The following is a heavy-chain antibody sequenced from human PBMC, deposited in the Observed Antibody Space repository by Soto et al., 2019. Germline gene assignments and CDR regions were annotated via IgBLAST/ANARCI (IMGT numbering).Heavy chain of an antibody. J-gene: IGHJ4*02. CDR1: GFTFSSYS. CDR2: INSGSFSI. V-gene: IGHV3-21*04. Sequence: GGSLRLSCAASGFTFSSYSMNWVRQAPGKGLEWVSSINSGSFSINYADSVKGRFTISRDNSKNTLYLQMNSLRAEDTAVYYCAKATSTVVTHGKDYWGQGTLVTVSS. D-gene: IGHD4-17*01. CDR3: AKATSTVVTHGKDY.